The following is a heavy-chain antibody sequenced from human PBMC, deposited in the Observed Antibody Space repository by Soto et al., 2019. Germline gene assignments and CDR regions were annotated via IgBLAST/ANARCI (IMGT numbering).Heavy chain of an antibody. CDR1: GYTFTSYD. CDR2: MNPNSGNT. V-gene: IGHV1-8*02. Sequence: GASVKVSCKASGYTFTSYDINWVRQATGQGLEYLGWMNPNSGNTGYVQKFQGRVTLTRNTSISTAYMELSSLRSEDTAVYYCARDTLSSSWNHYYYYGMDVWGQGTTVTVSS. D-gene: IGHD6-13*01. CDR3: ARDTLSSSWNHYYYYGMDV. J-gene: IGHJ6*02.